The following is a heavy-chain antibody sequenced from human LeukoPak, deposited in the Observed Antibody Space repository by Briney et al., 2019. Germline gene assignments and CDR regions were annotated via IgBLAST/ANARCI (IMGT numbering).Heavy chain of an antibody. D-gene: IGHD6-13*01. V-gene: IGHV4-34*01. Sequence: SSETLSLTCAVYAGSFSNYYWSWIRQPPGKGLEWTGEINHSGSTNYNPSLKSRLTISVDTSQKQFSLKLSSVTAADTAVYYCARAPVRVAAVGKYFDFWGQGTLVIVSS. CDR3: ARAPVRVAAVGKYFDF. CDR2: INHSGST. J-gene: IGHJ4*02. CDR1: AGSFSNYY.